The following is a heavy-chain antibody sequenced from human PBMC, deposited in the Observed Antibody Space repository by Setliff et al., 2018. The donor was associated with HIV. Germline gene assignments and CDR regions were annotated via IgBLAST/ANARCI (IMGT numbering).Heavy chain of an antibody. CDR2: IKKDGGEK. CDR1: GFTFSNYW. D-gene: IGHD6-6*01. Sequence: GSLRLSCAASGFTFSNYWMSWVRQAPGKGLEWVATIKKDGGEKYYVDSVKGRFTISRDNAQNSLYLQMSSLKVEDTAVYHCAKARSEYQLMPWYYYMDVWGQGTTVTVSS. V-gene: IGHV3-7*01. J-gene: IGHJ6*03. CDR3: AKARSEYQLMPWYYYMDV.